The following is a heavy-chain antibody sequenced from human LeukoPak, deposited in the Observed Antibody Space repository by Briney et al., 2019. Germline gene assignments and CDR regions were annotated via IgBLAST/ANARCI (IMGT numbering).Heavy chain of an antibody. Sequence: PSETLSLTCTVSGGSISNSSYYWGWIRQPPGKGLEWIGSIYYSGSTYYNPSLKSRVTISVDTSKNQFSLKLSSVTAADTAVYYCASGYCSGGSCGHDAFDIWGQGTMVTVSS. CDR3: ASGYCSGGSCGHDAFDI. CDR2: IYYSGST. J-gene: IGHJ3*02. D-gene: IGHD2-15*01. CDR1: GGSISNSSYY. V-gene: IGHV4-39*07.